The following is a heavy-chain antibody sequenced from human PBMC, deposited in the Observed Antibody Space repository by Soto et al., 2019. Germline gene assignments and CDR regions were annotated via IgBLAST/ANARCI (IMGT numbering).Heavy chain of an antibody. V-gene: IGHV3-21*01. Sequence: PGGSLRLSCAASGFSFNSYTMNWVRQAPGKGLEWVSSISSSSTYMYYADSVKGRFTISRDNAKNSLFLQMNSLRAEDTAVYYCARGTLVGATHNWFDPWGQGTLVTVSS. D-gene: IGHD1-26*01. CDR1: GFSFNSYT. CDR2: ISSSSTYM. CDR3: ARGTLVGATHNWFDP. J-gene: IGHJ5*02.